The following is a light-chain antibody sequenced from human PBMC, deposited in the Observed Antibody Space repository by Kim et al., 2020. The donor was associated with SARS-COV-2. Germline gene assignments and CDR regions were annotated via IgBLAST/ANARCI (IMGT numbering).Light chain of an antibody. J-gene: IGLJ3*02. CDR1: SLRSYY. CDR2: GKN. CDR3: NSRDNSGNRWV. Sequence: SSELTQDPAVSVALGQTVRITCQGDSLRSYYASWYQQKPGQAPVLVIYGKNNRPSGIPDRFSGSSSGNTASLTITGAQAEDEADYYCNSRDNSGNRWVFG. V-gene: IGLV3-19*01.